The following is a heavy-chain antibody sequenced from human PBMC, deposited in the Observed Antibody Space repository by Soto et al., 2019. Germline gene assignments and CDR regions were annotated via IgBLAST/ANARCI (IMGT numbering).Heavy chain of an antibody. D-gene: IGHD2-15*01. J-gene: IGHJ6*02. V-gene: IGHV1-69*13. CDR1: GGTFSSYA. Sequence: SVKVSCKASGGTFSSYAISWVRQAPGRGLEWMGGIIPIFGTANYAQKFQGRVTITADESTSTAYMELSSLRSEDTAVYYCARDFVVVAATPLSRYYYYGMDVWGQGTTVTVSS. CDR3: ARDFVVVAATPLSRYYYYGMDV. CDR2: IIPIFGTA.